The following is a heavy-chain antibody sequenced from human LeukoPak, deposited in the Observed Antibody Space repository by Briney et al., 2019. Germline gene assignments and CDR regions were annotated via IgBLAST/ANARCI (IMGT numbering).Heavy chain of an antibody. CDR2: ISAYNGNT. CDR3: ARGSFSVTNRHLKPFDY. J-gene: IGHJ4*02. CDR1: GYTFTSYG. D-gene: IGHD4-17*01. Sequence: ASVKVSCKASGYTFTSYGICWVRQAPGQGLEWMGWISAYNGNTNYAQKLQGRVTMTTDTSTSTAYMELRSLRSDDTAVYYCARGSFSVTNRHLKPFDYWGQGTLVTVSS. V-gene: IGHV1-18*01.